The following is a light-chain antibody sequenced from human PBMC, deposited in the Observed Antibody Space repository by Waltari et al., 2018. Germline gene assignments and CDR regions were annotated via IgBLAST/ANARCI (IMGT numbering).Light chain of an antibody. V-gene: IGKV1-39*01. Sequence: DIQMTQSPPSLSASVGDRVPITCRASQTISDYLNWYQQKPGEAPRILIYAASSLHSGVPSRFSGSGSGTDFTLTISSLQPEDIATYYCQQSYSTWTFGQGTKVEIK. CDR1: QTISDY. J-gene: IGKJ1*01. CDR2: AAS. CDR3: QQSYSTWT.